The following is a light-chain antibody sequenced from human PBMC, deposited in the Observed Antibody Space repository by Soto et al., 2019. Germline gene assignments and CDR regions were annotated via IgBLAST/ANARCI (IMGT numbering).Light chain of an antibody. V-gene: IGLV1-40*01. CDR1: SSNIGAGYD. J-gene: IGLJ1*01. CDR2: TNN. CDR3: QSYDSRLSAYV. Sequence: QAVRTQPPWVCGAPGQSVTISCTGSSSNIGAGYDVHWYLQLPGTAPKLLVYTNNNRPSGVPDRFSGSKSGTSASLAITGLQAEDEADYYCQSYDSRLSAYVFGTGTKVTVL.